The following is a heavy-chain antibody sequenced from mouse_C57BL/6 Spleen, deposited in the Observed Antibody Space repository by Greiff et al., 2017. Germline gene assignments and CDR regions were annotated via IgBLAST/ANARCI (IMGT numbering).Heavy chain of an antibody. D-gene: IGHD1-1*02. Sequence: VQLQQSGAELARPGASVKLSCKASGYTFTSYGISWVKQRTGQGLEWIGEIYPRSGNTYYNEKFKGKATLTTDKSSSTSYMELRSLTSEDSAAYFCARCREYGSYVWYFDDWGTGTTLTVSS. CDR1: GYTFTSYG. CDR3: ARCREYGSYVWYFDD. J-gene: IGHJ1*03. V-gene: IGHV1-81*01. CDR2: IYPRSGNT.